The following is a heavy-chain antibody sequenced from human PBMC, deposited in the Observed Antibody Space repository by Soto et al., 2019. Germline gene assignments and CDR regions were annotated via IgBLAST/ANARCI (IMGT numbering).Heavy chain of an antibody. CDR2: NIPMYGTS. J-gene: IGHJ6*02. D-gene: IGHD2-15*01. V-gene: IGHV1-69*01. Sequence: QVQLVQSGAEVKKPGSSVTVSCKASGGTFSSYAISWVRQAPGQGLEWVGGNIPMYGTSNHSQRFQGRVAITADESTSTASMELSSLRSDDTAVYYCARGRGGTYQGDFYYYGMDVWGQGTTVTVSS. CDR3: ARGRGGTYQGDFYYYGMDV. CDR1: GGTFSSYA.